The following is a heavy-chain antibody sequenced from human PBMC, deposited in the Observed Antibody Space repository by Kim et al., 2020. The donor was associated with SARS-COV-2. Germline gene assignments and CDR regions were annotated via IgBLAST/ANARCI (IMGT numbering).Heavy chain of an antibody. CDR3: APDSSGSLGYFDY. CDR2: ISSSSSYI. Sequence: GGSLRLSCAASGFTFSSYSMNWVRQAPGKGLEWVSSISSSSSYIYYADSVKGRFTISRDNAKNSLYLQMNSLRAEDTAVYYCAPDSSGSLGYFDYWGQGTLVTVSS. J-gene: IGHJ4*02. CDR1: GFTFSSYS. D-gene: IGHD3-22*01. V-gene: IGHV3-21*01.